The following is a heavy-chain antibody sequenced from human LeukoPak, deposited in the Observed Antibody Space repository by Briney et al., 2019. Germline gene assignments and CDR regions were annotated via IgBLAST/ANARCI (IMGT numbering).Heavy chain of an antibody. CDR2: INLYSGGA. CDR1: GYTFTDYY. V-gene: IGHV1-2*04. D-gene: IGHD2-15*01. J-gene: IGHJ6*02. Sequence: ASVNVSCKASGYTFTDYYMHWVRQAPGQGLEWMGCINLYSGGAHYAQKFQDWLSMTRDTSINTAYMELSSLRSDDTAVYYCARDILGRSNGGSNYFGMEVWGQGTTVTVSS. CDR3: ARDILGRSNGGSNYFGMEV.